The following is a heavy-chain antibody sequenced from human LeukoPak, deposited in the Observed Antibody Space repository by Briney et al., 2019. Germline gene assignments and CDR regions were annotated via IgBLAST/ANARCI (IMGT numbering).Heavy chain of an antibody. CDR2: INHSGST. V-gene: IGHV4-34*01. CDR3: AREPSKYYYGSGRFLWWFDP. D-gene: IGHD3-10*01. Sequence: SETLSLTCAVYGGSFSGYYWSWIRQPPGKGLEWIGEINHSGSTNYNPSLKSRVTISVDTSKNQFSLKLSSVTAADTAVYYCAREPSKYYYGSGRFLWWFDPWGQGTLVTVSS. CDR1: GGSFSGYY. J-gene: IGHJ5*02.